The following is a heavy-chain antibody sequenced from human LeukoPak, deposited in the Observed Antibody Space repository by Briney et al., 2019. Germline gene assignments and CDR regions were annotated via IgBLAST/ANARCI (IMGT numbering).Heavy chain of an antibody. V-gene: IGHV1-8*01. CDR3: ARVVVAATGLDY. CDR1: GYTFTSYD. D-gene: IGHD2-15*01. CDR2: MNPNSGNT. Sequence: ASVKVSCKASGYTFTSYDINWVRQATGQGLEWMGWMNPNSGNTGYAQKFQGRVTMTRNTSISTAYMELSSLRSEDTAVYYCARVVVAATGLDYWGQGTLVTVSS. J-gene: IGHJ4*02.